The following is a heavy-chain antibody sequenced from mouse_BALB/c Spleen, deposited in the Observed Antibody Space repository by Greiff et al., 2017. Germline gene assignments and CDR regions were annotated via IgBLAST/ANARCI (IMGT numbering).Heavy chain of an antibody. CDR3: ARDGYDIYYDAMDY. J-gene: IGHJ4*01. CDR1: GFSLTSYG. Sequence: VQLQQSGPGLVAPSQSLSITCTVSGFSLTSYGVHWVRQPPGKGLEWLGVIWAGGSTNYNSALMSRLSISKDNSKSQVFLKMNSLQTDDTAMYYCARDGYDIYYDAMDYWGQGTSVTVSS. V-gene: IGHV2-9*02. CDR2: IWAGGST. D-gene: IGHD2-2*01.